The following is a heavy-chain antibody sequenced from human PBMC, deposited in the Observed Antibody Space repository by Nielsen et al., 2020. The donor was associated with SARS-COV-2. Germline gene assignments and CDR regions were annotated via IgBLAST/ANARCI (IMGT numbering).Heavy chain of an antibody. CDR3: VRDTPFDTSFNYVQF. D-gene: IGHD3-16*01. CDR1: GYSISRGYY. Sequence: SETLSLTCSVSGYSISRGYYWGWIRQAPAKGLEWIGNMFHNGRTYYNPSLKSRVTMSVDTSQNQFSLKMTSVTAADTAVYYCVRDTPFDTSFNYVQFWDQGTPVTVSS. J-gene: IGHJ4*01. CDR2: MFHNGRT. V-gene: IGHV4-38-2*02.